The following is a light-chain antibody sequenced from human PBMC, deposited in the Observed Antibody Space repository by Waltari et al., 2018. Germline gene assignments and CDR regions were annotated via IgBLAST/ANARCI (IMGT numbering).Light chain of an antibody. CDR2: DVS. CDR1: SSDVGGYNY. J-gene: IGLJ1*01. CDR3: SSYTSSSTYV. Sequence: QSALTQPAPVSGSPGPSLTISCTGTSSDVGGYNYLSWYQQHPGKAPKLMIYDVSKRPSGVSNRFSGSKSGNTASLTISGLQAEDEADYYCSSYTSSSTYVFGTGTKVTVL. V-gene: IGLV2-14*01.